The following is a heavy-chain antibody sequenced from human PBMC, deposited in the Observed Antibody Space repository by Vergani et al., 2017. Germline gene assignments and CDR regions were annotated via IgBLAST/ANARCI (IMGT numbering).Heavy chain of an antibody. CDR1: GGTFSSYA. CDR3: ARDRGYCSSTSCRYYYYYYMDV. CDR2: IIPIFGTT. V-gene: IGHV1-69*06. D-gene: IGHD2-2*01. J-gene: IGHJ6*03. Sequence: QVQLVQSGAEVKKPGSSVKVSCKASGGTFSSYAISWVRQAPGQGLEWMGGIIPIFGTTNYAQKFQGRVTITADKSTSTAYMELSSLRSEDTAVYYCARDRGYCSSTSCRYYYYYYMDVWGKGTTVTVSS.